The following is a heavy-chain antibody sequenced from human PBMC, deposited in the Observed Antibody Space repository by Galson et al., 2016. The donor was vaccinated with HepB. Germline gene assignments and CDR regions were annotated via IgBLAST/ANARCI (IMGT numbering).Heavy chain of an antibody. CDR2: INHIGST. CDR3: AGFDLGGCGTGICSQ. CDR1: GGSFSGYY. V-gene: IGHV4-34*01. J-gene: IGHJ4*02. D-gene: IGHD2-15*01. Sequence: ETLSLTCAVYGGSFSGYYWNWFRQPTGKGLEWIGDINHIGSTNYNPSLKSRVNISVDKSKNQFSLKLSSVTAADTAVYYCAGFDLGGCGTGICSQWGQGTLVTVSA.